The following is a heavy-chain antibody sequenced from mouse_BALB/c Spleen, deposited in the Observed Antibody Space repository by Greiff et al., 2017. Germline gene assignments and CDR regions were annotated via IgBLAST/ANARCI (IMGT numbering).Heavy chain of an antibody. V-gene: IGHV5-12-2*01. J-gene: IGHJ4*01. Sequence: EVQLQESGGGLVQPGGSLKLSCAASGFTFSSYTMSWVRQTPEKRLEWVAYISNGGGSTYYPDTVKGRFTISRDNAKNTLYLQMSSLKSEDTAMYYCARHPHYYGSTFYAMDYWGQGTSVTVSS. CDR1: GFTFSSYT. D-gene: IGHD1-1*01. CDR2: ISNGGGST. CDR3: ARHPHYYGSTFYAMDY.